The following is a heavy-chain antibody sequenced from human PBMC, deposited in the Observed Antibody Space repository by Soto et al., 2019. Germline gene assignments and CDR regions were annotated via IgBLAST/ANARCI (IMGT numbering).Heavy chain of an antibody. CDR1: GFTFSSYD. CDR2: IWYDGSNK. V-gene: IGHV3-33*01. CDR3: ASARAYSSSWYVDY. J-gene: IGHJ4*02. D-gene: IGHD6-13*01. Sequence: QVQLVESGGGVVQPGRSLRLSCAASGFTFSSYDMHWVRQAPGKGLEWVAIIWYDGSNKYYADSVKGRFTISRDNSKNTLYLQMNSLRAEDTAVYYCASARAYSSSWYVDYWGQGTLVTVSS.